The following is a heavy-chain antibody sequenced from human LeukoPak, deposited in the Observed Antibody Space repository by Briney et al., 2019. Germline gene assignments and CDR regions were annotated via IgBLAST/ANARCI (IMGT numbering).Heavy chain of an antibody. CDR3: ARSGGYYFYMDV. CDR1: GYTFSNSG. Sequence: GASVKVSCKASGYTFSNSGISWVRQAPGQGLEWMGWISTYSGTTSYAHNLQGRLTMTTDTSTSTAYMELRNLKSDDTAVYYCARSGGYYFYMDVWGKGTTVTVSS. V-gene: IGHV1-18*01. D-gene: IGHD1-26*01. J-gene: IGHJ6*03. CDR2: ISTYSGTT.